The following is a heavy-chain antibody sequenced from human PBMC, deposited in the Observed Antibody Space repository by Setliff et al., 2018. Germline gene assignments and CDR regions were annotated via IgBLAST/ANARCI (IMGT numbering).Heavy chain of an antibody. CDR3: RLWSHSYHNDY. Sequence: GSLRLSCAASGFTFSSLWMSWIRQSPGKGLEWIGESDHGGNTTIHPSLKSRLTMSVDTSKNQFSLKLTSVTAADTAVYYCRLWSHSYHNDYWGQGTLVTVSS. CDR2: SDHGGNT. CDR1: GFTFSSLW. D-gene: IGHD3-16*02. J-gene: IGHJ4*02. V-gene: IGHV4-34*08.